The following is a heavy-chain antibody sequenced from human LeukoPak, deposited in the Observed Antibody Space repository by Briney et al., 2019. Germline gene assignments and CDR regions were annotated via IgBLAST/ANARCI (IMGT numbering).Heavy chain of an antibody. V-gene: IGHV3-7*03. J-gene: IGHJ4*02. CDR3: ARDTGGSYCFDY. D-gene: IGHD1-26*01. Sequence: GGSLRLSCAASGFTFATYWMIWVRQAPGKGLEWVANINQDGSKKNYVDSVKGRFTISRDNAKNSLYLQMNSLRSEDTAVYYCARDTGGSYCFDYWGQGTLVTVSS. CDR1: GFTFATYW. CDR2: INQDGSKK.